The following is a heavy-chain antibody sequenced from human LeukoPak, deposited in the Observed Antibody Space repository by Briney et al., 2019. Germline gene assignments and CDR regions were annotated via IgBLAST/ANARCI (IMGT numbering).Heavy chain of an antibody. CDR2: INHSGST. Sequence: PSETLSLTCTVSGGSISSGSYYWSWIRQPPGKGLEWIGEINHSGSTNYNPSLKSRVTISVDTSKNQFSLKLSSVTAADTAVYYCARDSYDFWSGYSIGWFDPWGQGTLVTVSS. CDR1: GGSISSGSYY. CDR3: ARDSYDFWSGYSIGWFDP. V-gene: IGHV4-39*07. J-gene: IGHJ5*02. D-gene: IGHD3-3*01.